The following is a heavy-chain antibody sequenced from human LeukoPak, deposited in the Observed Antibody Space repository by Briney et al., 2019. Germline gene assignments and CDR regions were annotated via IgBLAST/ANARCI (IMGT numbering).Heavy chain of an antibody. CDR3: ARVEYSSSCGDY. D-gene: IGHD6-6*01. V-gene: IGHV1-2*02. Sequence: ASVTVSRKASGYTFTGYYMHWVRQAPGQGLEWMGWINPNSGGTNYAQKFQGRVTMTRDTSISTAYMELSRLRSDDTAVYYCARVEYSSSCGDYWGQGTLVTVSS. CDR1: GYTFTGYY. J-gene: IGHJ4*02. CDR2: INPNSGGT.